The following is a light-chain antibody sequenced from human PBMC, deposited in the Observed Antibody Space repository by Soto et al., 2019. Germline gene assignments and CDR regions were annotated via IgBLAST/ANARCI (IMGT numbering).Light chain of an antibody. CDR3: MQSRLLPLT. CDR2: EVS. J-gene: IGKJ4*01. CDR1: QSLLHSDGKTY. V-gene: IGKV2D-29*01. Sequence: DIMMTQTPLSLSVTPGQPASISCRSSQSLLHSDGKTYLYWYLQKPGQPPRLLIYEVSNRLYGVPDRFSGSGSGKEFTLKISRVEAEDVGVYYCMQSRLLPLTFGGGTKVEIK.